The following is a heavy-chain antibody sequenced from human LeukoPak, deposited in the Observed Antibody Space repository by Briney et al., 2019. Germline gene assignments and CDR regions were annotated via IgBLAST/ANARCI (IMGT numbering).Heavy chain of an antibody. V-gene: IGHV3-52*01. J-gene: IGHJ4*02. D-gene: IGHD3-10*01. CDR1: GFTFSSSW. CDR3: ARDISVEGFYGSGSLDS. CDR2: IKCDGSEK. Sequence: GGSLRLSCAASGFTFSSSWMHWVCQAPEKGLEWVADIKCDGSEKYYVDSVKGRFTISRDSSKNSVYLQMNSLRPEDTAVYFCARDISVEGFYGSGSLDSWGQGALVTVSS.